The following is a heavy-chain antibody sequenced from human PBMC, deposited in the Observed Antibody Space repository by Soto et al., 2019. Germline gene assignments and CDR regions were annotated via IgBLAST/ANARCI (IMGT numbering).Heavy chain of an antibody. CDR1: GYTFTGYY. D-gene: IGHD2-8*01. CDR3: ARELLDCTNGVCSLRPLDY. Sequence: GASVKVSCKASGYTFTGYYMHWVRQAPGQGLEWMGIINPSGGSTSYAQKFQGRVTMTRDTSTSTVYMELSSLRSEDTAVYYCARELLDCTNGVCSLRPLDYWGQGTLVTVSS. CDR2: INPSGGST. V-gene: IGHV1-46*01. J-gene: IGHJ4*02.